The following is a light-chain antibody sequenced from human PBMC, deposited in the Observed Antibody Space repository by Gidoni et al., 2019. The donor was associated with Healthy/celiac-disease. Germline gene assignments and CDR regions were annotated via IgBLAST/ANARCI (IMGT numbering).Light chain of an antibody. CDR3: GTWDSSLSAVV. J-gene: IGLJ2*01. Sequence: QSVLTQPPFVSAAPGQKVTISCSGSSSNLGNNYVSWYQQLPGTAPKLLIYDNNKRPSGIPDRFSGSKSGTSATLGITGLQTGDEADYYCGTWDSSLSAVVFGGGTKLTVL. CDR2: DNN. V-gene: IGLV1-51*01. CDR1: SSNLGNNY.